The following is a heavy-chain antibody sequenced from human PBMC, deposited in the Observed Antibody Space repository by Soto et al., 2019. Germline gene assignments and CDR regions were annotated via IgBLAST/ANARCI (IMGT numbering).Heavy chain of an antibody. D-gene: IGHD2-21*01. CDR1: GFTFSNYG. V-gene: IGHV3-33*01. J-gene: IGHJ4*02. Sequence: QVQPVDSGGGVVQPGGSLRLSGAASGFTFSNYGMHWVRQAPGTGLEWVAVIWYGGNNKYYADSVTGRFTSSRDNSNNTLSGLMTRLRAEDAALYYCARVLNSLFDYWGQGTLVTVSS. CDR2: IWYGGNNK. CDR3: ARVLNSLFDY.